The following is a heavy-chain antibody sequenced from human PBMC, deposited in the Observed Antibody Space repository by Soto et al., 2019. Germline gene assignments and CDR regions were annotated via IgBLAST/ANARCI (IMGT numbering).Heavy chain of an antibody. CDR2: IYHSGST. D-gene: IGHD3-3*01. V-gene: IGHV4-38-2*02. J-gene: IGHJ6*02. Sequence: ASETLSLTCAVSGYSISSGYYWGWIRRPPGKGLEWIGSIYHSGSTYYNPSLKSRVAISVDTSKNQFSLKLSSVTAADTAVYYCARDSIPIYDFWSGYSSYYYGMDVWGQGTTVTVSS. CDR3: ARDSIPIYDFWSGYSSYYYGMDV. CDR1: GYSISSGYY.